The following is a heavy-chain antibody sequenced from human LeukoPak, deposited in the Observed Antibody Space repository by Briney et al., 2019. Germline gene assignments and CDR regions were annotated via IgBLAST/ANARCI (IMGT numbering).Heavy chain of an antibody. V-gene: IGHV3-20*04. CDR2: INWNGGST. CDR3: ARVQGSSNWYGLPDY. J-gene: IGHJ4*02. CDR1: GFTFDNYG. Sequence: PGGSLRLSCAASGFTFDNYGMSWVRQAPGKGLEWVSGINWNGGSTGYADSVKGRFTISRDNAKNSLYLQMNSLRAEDTALYYCARVQGSSNWYGLPDYWGRGTLVTVSS. D-gene: IGHD6-13*01.